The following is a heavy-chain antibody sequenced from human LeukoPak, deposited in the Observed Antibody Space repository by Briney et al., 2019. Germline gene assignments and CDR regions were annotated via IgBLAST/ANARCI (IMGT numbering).Heavy chain of an antibody. V-gene: IGHV3-74*01. Sequence: TGGSLRLSCAASGFTFSSYWMHWVRQAPGKGLVRVSRINSDGSSTNYADSVKGRFTISRDNAKNTLYLQMNSLRVEDTAVYYCTRGGSPPEALGDAFDIWGQGTMVTVSS. D-gene: IGHD1-26*01. J-gene: IGHJ3*02. CDR3: TRGGSPPEALGDAFDI. CDR1: GFTFSSYW. CDR2: INSDGSST.